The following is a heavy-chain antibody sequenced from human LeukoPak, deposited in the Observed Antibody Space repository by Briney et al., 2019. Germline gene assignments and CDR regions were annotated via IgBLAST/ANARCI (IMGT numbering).Heavy chain of an antibody. CDR2: IYHSGST. Sequence: SQTLSLTCAVSGGSISSGGYSWSWIRQPPGKGLEWIGYIYHSGSTYYNPSLKSRVTISVDRSKNQFSLKLSSVTAADTAVYYCAKTGSYYLDWFDPWGQGTLVTVSS. D-gene: IGHD1-26*01. CDR1: GGSISSGGYS. CDR3: AKTGSYYLDWFDP. V-gene: IGHV4-30-2*02. J-gene: IGHJ5*02.